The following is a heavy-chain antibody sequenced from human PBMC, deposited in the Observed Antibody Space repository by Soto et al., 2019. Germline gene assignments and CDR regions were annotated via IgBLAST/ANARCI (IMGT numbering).Heavy chain of an antibody. D-gene: IGHD6-13*01. J-gene: IGHJ5*02. Sequence: PSETLSLTCTVSGYSITSGYYWGWIRQPPDKGLEWIGCIYHSGSNYYSPSLKSRVTISVDTSRNQFSLKLNSVTAADTAVYYCAREDSRTFDPWGQGTLVTV. CDR3: AREDSRTFDP. V-gene: IGHV4-38-2*02. CDR2: IYHSGSN. CDR1: GYSITSGYY.